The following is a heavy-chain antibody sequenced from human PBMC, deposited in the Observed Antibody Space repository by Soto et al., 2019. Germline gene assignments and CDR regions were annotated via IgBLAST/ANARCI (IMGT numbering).Heavy chain of an antibody. CDR3: ANQYSSSWYEDYFDY. CDR2: ISGSGGST. V-gene: IGHV3-23*01. CDR1: GFTFSSYA. J-gene: IGHJ4*02. D-gene: IGHD6-13*01. Sequence: GGSLRLSCAASGFTFSSYAMSWVRQAPGKGLEWVSAISGSGGSTYYADSVKGRFTISRDNSKNTLYLQMNSLRAEETAVYYCANQYSSSWYEDYFDYWGQGTLVTVSS.